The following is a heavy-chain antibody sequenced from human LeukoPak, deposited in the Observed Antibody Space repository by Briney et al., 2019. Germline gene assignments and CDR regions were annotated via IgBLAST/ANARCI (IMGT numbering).Heavy chain of an antibody. D-gene: IGHD3-22*01. Sequence: SETLSLTCTVSGGSISSSSYYWGWIRQPPGKGLEWIGSIYYSGSTYYNPSLKSRVTISVDTSKNQFSLKLSSVTAADTAVYYCARHFTDSSGYYYDTDYWGQGTLVTVSS. V-gene: IGHV4-39*01. CDR2: IYYSGST. CDR1: GGSISSSSYY. J-gene: IGHJ4*02. CDR3: ARHFTDSSGYYYDTDY.